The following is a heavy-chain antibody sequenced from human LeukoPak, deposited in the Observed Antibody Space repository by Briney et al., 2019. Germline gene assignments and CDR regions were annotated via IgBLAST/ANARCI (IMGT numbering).Heavy chain of an antibody. CDR3: ARDIITLPKLWFGEPPIDY. CDR1: GFTFSDYY. Sequence: GGSLRLSCAASGFTFSDYYMSWIRQAPGKGLEWVSYISSSGTTIYYADSVKGRFTISRDNAKNSLYLQMNSLRAEDTAVYYCARDIITLPKLWFGEPPIDYWGQGTLVTVSS. V-gene: IGHV3-11*04. D-gene: IGHD3-10*01. J-gene: IGHJ4*02. CDR2: ISSSGTTI.